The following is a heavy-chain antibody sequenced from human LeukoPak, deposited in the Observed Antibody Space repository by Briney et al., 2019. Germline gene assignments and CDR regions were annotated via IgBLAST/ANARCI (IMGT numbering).Heavy chain of an antibody. J-gene: IGHJ4*02. Sequence: GGSQRLSCAASGFTFSSYAMHWVRQAPGKGLEWVAVISYDGSNKYYADSVKGRFTISRDNSKNTLYLQMNSLRAEDTAVYYCARDLIVVVPAAILDYWGQGTLVTVSS. CDR1: GFTFSSYA. D-gene: IGHD2-2*02. CDR3: ARDLIVVVPAAILDY. CDR2: ISYDGSNK. V-gene: IGHV3-30*01.